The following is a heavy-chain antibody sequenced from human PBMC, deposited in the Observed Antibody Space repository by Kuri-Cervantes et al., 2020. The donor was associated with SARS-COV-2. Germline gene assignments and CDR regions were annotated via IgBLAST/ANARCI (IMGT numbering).Heavy chain of an antibody. Sequence: GGSLRLSCAASGFTFSDYYMSWIRQAPGKGLEWVSYISSSGSTIYYADSVEGRFTISRDNAKNSLYLQMNSLRAEDTAVYYCARETNDFWSGYYPAVKGWFDPWGQGTLVTVSS. D-gene: IGHD3-3*01. CDR1: GFTFSDYY. V-gene: IGHV3-11*04. J-gene: IGHJ5*02. CDR3: ARETNDFWSGYYPAVKGWFDP. CDR2: ISSSGSTI.